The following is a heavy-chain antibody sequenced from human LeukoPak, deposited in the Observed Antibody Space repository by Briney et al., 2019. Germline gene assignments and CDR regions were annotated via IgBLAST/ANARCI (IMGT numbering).Heavy chain of an antibody. J-gene: IGHJ5*02. Sequence: ASVKVSCKASGYTFTGYYMHWVRQAPGQGLEWMGWINPNSGGTNYAKKFQGWVTMTRDTSISTAYMELSRLRSDDTAVYYCARGRSPRDYNWFDPWGQGTLVTVSS. V-gene: IGHV1-2*04. CDR2: INPNSGGT. CDR3: ARGRSPRDYNWFDP. D-gene: IGHD5-24*01. CDR1: GYTFTGYY.